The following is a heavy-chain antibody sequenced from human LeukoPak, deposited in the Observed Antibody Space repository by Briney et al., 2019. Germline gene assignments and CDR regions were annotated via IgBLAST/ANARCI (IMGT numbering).Heavy chain of an antibody. CDR1: GGSISSSSHY. V-gene: IGHV4-39*01. Sequence: SETLSLTCTVSGGSISSSSHYWGWVRQPPGKGLECIGFIYYTESTYSNPSLKSRVALSIDRTKNQFSLKLSSVTAADTAVYYCARSSYYDPIGYYAYWGQGALVTVSS. J-gene: IGHJ4*02. D-gene: IGHD3-22*01. CDR3: ARSSYYDPIGYYAY. CDR2: IYYTEST.